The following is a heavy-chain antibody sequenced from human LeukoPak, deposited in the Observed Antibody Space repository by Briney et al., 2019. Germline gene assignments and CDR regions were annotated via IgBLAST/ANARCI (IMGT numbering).Heavy chain of an antibody. D-gene: IGHD3-22*01. V-gene: IGHV4-34*01. CDR3: ARGRTYYYDS. CDR1: GGSFSGYY. CDR2: INHSGST. J-gene: IGHJ4*02. Sequence: SETLSLTCAVYGGSFSGYYWSWIRQPPGKGLEWIGEINHSGSTNYNPSLKSRVTISVDTSKNQFSLKLSSVTAADTAVYYCARGRTYYYDSWGQGTLVTVSS.